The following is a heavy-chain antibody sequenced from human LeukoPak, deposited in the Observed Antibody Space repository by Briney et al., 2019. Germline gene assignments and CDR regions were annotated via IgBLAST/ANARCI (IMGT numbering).Heavy chain of an antibody. Sequence: SVKVSCKASGGTFSSYAISWVRQAPGQGLEWMGRIIPILGIANYAQKFQGRVTITADKSTSTAYMELSSLRSDDTAVYYCARPSSGSYSRDGFDYWGQGTLVTVSS. J-gene: IGHJ4*02. CDR1: GGTFSSYA. CDR2: IIPILGIA. V-gene: IGHV1-69*04. CDR3: ARPSSGSYSRDGFDY. D-gene: IGHD3-10*01.